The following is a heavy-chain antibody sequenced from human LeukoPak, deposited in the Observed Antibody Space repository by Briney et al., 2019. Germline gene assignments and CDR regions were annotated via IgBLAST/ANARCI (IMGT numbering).Heavy chain of an antibody. Sequence: GGSLRLSCAASGFTFDDYGMSWVRQAPGKGLEWVGRIRNKANSYTTEYAASVKGRFTISRDDSKNSLYLQMNSLKTEDTAVYYCASSLGIGYWGQGTLVTVSS. D-gene: IGHD7-27*01. V-gene: IGHV3-72*01. CDR1: GFTFDDYG. CDR3: ASSLGIGY. CDR2: IRNKANSYTT. J-gene: IGHJ4*02.